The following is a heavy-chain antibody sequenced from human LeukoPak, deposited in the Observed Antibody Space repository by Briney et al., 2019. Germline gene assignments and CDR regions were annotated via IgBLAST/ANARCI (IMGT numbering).Heavy chain of an antibody. CDR2: INHSGST. V-gene: IGHV4-34*01. CDR3: ARLSSSGWYVNY. CDR1: GGSFSGYY. J-gene: IGHJ4*02. D-gene: IGHD6-19*01. Sequence: PSETLSLTCAVYGGSFSGYYWSWIRQPPGKGLEWIGEINHSGSTNYNPSLKSRVTISVDTSKNQFSLKLSSVTAADTAVYYCARLSSSGWYVNYWGQGTLVTVSS.